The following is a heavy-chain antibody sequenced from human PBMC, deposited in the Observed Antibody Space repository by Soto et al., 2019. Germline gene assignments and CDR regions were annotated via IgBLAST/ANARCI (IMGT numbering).Heavy chain of an antibody. V-gene: IGHV3-21*01. D-gene: IGHD1-26*01. CDR3: ARVGGTNYYYGMDV. CDR2: ISSSSDYT. Sequence: PGGSLRLSCAASGFTFSSYTMNWVRQAPGKGLEWVSSISSSSDYTSYADSVRGRFTISRDNTQDSLFLQMSSLRAEDTALYYCARVGGTNYYYGMDVWGQGTTVTVSS. CDR1: GFTFSSYT. J-gene: IGHJ6*02.